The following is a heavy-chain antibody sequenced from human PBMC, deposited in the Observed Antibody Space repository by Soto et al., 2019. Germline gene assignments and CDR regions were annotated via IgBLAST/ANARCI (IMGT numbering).Heavy chain of an antibody. CDR2: ITSASDYI. V-gene: IGHV3-21*01. J-gene: IGHJ3*02. CDR3: ARGGTGTYTPLDI. CDR1: GFMFTRST. Sequence: GGSLRLSCVASGFMFTRSTMNWVRQAPGKGLEWVSSITSASDYIFYADSVKGRFTISRDNAKNSLYLQMNSLRAEDTAVSYCARGGTGTYTPLDIWGQGTMVTVSS. D-gene: IGHD3-16*01.